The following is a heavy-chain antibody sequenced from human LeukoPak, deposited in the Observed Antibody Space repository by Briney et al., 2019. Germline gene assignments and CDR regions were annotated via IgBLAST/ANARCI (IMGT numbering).Heavy chain of an antibody. Sequence: GGSLRLSCAASGFTFSDYYMSWIRQAPGKGLECVSYIRGSGSDIYYADSVKGRFTISRDNAKNSLYLQMNSLRAEDTAVYYCARDIVAPGLFLDYWGQGTPVTVSS. J-gene: IGHJ4*02. CDR3: ARDIVAPGLFLDY. D-gene: IGHD5-12*01. CDR2: IRGSGSDI. CDR1: GFTFSDYY. V-gene: IGHV3-11*01.